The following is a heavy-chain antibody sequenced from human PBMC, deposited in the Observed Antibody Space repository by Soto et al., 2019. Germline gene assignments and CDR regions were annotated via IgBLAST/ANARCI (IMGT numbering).Heavy chain of an antibody. CDR1: GFTFSSYA. CDR2: ISYDGSNK. V-gene: IGHV3-30-3*01. D-gene: IGHD3-22*01. Sequence: PLRLSCAASGFTFSSYAMHWVRQAPGKGLEWVAVISYDGSNKYYADSVKGRFTISRDNSKNTLYLQMNSLRAEDTAVYYCARARPTDTYDSSGYRWGQGTLVTVSS. J-gene: IGHJ4*02. CDR3: ARARPTDTYDSSGYR.